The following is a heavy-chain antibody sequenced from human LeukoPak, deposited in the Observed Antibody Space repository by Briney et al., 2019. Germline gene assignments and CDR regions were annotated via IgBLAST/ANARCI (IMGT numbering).Heavy chain of an antibody. J-gene: IGHJ4*02. CDR1: GFSFSSYG. CDR2: IRYDGGNK. D-gene: IGHD3-22*01. CDR3: AKGLGSGYQFDY. Sequence: GGSLRLSCAASGFSFSSYGMHWVRQAPGKGLEWVAFIRYDGGNKFYADSVKGRFTISRDNSKNTLYLQMNSLRVEDTAVYCCAKGLGSGYQFDYWGQGTLVTVSS. V-gene: IGHV3-30*02.